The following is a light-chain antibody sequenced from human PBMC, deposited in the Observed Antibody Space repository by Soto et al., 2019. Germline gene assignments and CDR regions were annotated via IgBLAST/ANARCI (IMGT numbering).Light chain of an antibody. J-gene: IGKJ1*01. CDR1: QSITTN. Sequence: EVVMTQSPVTLSVSPGERATLSCRASQSITTNLAWYQQKPGQAPMLLIYGASTRATGVPARFSGSGSGTQFTLTISSLQSEDFALYYCQQYNDWPPKRTFGQGTRVDFK. CDR3: QQYNDWPPKRT. CDR2: GAS. V-gene: IGKV3-15*01.